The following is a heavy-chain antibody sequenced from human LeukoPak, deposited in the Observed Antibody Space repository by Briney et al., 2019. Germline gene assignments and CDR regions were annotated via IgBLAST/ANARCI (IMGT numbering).Heavy chain of an antibody. D-gene: IGHD2-2*01. CDR2: ISGSGAYI. CDR1: GFSFTDYI. CDR3: AKRPAEYYFDY. Sequence: GGSLRLSCTASGFSFTDYIMHWVRQAPGRGLEWVSSISGSGAYIYYADSVKGRFTISRDNSKNTLYLQMNSLRAEDTAVYYCAKRPAEYYFDYWGQGTLVTVSS. V-gene: IGHV3-23*01. J-gene: IGHJ4*02.